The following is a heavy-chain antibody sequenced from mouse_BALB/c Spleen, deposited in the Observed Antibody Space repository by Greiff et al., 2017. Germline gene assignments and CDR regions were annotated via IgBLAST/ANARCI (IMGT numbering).Heavy chain of an antibody. CDR2: IRNKANDYTT. V-gene: IGHV7-3*02. CDR1: GFTFTDYY. CDR3: ARALNWDPYYFDY. Sequence: EVKLVESGGGLVQPGGSLRLSCATSGFTFTDYYMSWVRQPPGKALEWLGFIRNKANDYTTEYSASVKGRFIVSRDTSQSILYLQMNALRAEDTAIYYCARALNWDPYYFDYWGQGTTLTVSS. J-gene: IGHJ2*01. D-gene: IGHD4-1*01.